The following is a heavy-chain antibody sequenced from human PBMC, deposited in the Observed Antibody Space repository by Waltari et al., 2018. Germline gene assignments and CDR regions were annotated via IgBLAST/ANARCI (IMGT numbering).Heavy chain of an antibody. CDR2: ISWKSGSI. Sequence: EVQLVESGGGLVQPGRSLRLSCAASGFTFDDYAMHWVRQAPGKGLEWVSGISWKSGSIGYADSVKGRFTISRDNAKNSLYLQMNSLRAEDMALYYCAKSQVVGLHGYFDYWGQGTLVTVSS. D-gene: IGHD1-26*01. V-gene: IGHV3-9*03. J-gene: IGHJ4*02. CDR1: GFTFDDYA. CDR3: AKSQVVGLHGYFDY.